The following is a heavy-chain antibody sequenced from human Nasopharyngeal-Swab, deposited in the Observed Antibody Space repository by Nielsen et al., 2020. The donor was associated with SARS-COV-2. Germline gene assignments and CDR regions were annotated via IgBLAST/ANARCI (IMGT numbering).Heavy chain of an antibody. CDR3: ARRRTQWAPFDL. CDR1: GASFSRDY. D-gene: IGHD6-19*01. V-gene: IGHV4-59*01. Sequence: SETLSLTCTVSGASFSRDYWSWIRLPPGKRLESIGYIYYGSTSYNPSLQSRVTMSVDTSKNQLSLTLTSVTTDDPAIYYCARRRTQWAPFDLWGQGTLVTVSS. J-gene: IGHJ4*02. CDR2: IYYGST.